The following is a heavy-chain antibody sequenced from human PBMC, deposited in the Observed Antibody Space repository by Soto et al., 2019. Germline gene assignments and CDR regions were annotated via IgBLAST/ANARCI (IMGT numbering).Heavy chain of an antibody. CDR3: AKDMVMVRGVNYFDY. V-gene: IGHV3-23*01. CDR1: GFTFSSYA. CDR2: ISGSGGST. J-gene: IGHJ4*02. Sequence: GGSLRLSCAASGFTFSSYAMSWVRQAPGKGLEWVSAISGSGGSTYYADSVKGRFTISRDNSKNTLYLQMNSLRAEDTAVYYCAKDMVMVRGVNYFDYWGQGTLVTVSS. D-gene: IGHD3-10*01.